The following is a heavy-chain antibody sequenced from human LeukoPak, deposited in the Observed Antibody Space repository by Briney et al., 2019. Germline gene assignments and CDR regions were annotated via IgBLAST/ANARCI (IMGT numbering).Heavy chain of an antibody. CDR2: ISGSGGST. D-gene: IGHD2-15*01. V-gene: IGHV3-23*01. CDR3: AKTRARGLCSGGSCYYIFDY. Sequence: GGSLRLSCAASGFTFSSYAMSWVRQAPGKGLERVSAISGSGGSTYYADSVKGRFTISRDNSKNTLYLQMNSLRAEDTAVYYCAKTRARGLCSGGSCYYIFDYWGQGTLVTVSS. J-gene: IGHJ4*02. CDR1: GFTFSSYA.